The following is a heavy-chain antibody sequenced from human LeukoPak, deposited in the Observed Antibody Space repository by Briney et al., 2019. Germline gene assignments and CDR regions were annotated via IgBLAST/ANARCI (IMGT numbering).Heavy chain of an antibody. CDR2: INPNSGGT. D-gene: IGHD4-17*01. J-gene: IGHJ3*02. CDR1: GYTFTGYY. V-gene: IGHV1-2*06. CDR3: ARVFDFGDNGDDAFDT. Sequence: GASVKVSCKASGYTFTGYYMHWVRQAPGQGLEWMGRINPNSGGTNYAQKFQGRVTMTRDTSISTAYMELSRLRSDDTAVYYCARVFDFGDNGDDAFDTWGQGTLVTVSS.